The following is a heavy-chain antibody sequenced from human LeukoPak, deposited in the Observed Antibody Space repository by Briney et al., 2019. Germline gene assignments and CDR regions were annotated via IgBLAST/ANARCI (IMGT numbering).Heavy chain of an antibody. J-gene: IGHJ5*02. D-gene: IGHD3-10*01. V-gene: IGHV3-23*01. CDR1: GVTFSSYA. CDR3: ANGGGSGSYYTRGAFDP. Sequence: GGSLRLSCAASGVTFSSYAMSWVRQAPGKGLEWVSAISGSGGSTYYAGSVTGRLTISRDNSRSTLYLQMNSLRAEDTAVYYCANGGGSGSYYTRGAFDPWGQGTLVTVSS. CDR2: ISGSGGST.